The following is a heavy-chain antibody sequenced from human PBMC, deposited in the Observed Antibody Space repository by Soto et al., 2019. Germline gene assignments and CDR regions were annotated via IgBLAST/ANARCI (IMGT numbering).Heavy chain of an antibody. V-gene: IGHV3-30*18. CDR2: ISYDGTNK. J-gene: IGHJ6*04. CDR3: AKDLQSYGDYDYYCYGMAV. CDR1: GFTFSTYG. Sequence: QVQLVESGGGEVQPGRSLTLSCAASGFTFSTYGMHWVRQTPGKGLEWVAVISYDGTNKFYSDSVKGRFTISRDNVKNTQTLKMNSMRADDTADYSCAKDLQSYGDYDYYCYGMAVWGIGTRVTVSS. D-gene: IGHD4-17*01.